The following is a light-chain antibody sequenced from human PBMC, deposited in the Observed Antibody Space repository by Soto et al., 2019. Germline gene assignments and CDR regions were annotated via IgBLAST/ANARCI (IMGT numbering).Light chain of an antibody. CDR3: SSFTSINTWV. V-gene: IGLV2-14*01. Sequence: QSALTQPASVSGSPGQSITISCTGTSSDVGGYNYGSWYQQHPGKAPKLMIYEVSNRPSGVSNRFFGSKSGNTASLTISGLQTEDEADYYCSSFTSINTWVFGGGTKLTVL. CDR1: SSDVGGYNY. J-gene: IGLJ3*02. CDR2: EVS.